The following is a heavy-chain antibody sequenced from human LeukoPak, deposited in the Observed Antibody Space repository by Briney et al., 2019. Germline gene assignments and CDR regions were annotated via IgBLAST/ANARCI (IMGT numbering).Heavy chain of an antibody. CDR1: GFTFSSYA. Sequence: PGGSLRLSCAASGFTFSSYAMSWIRQAPGKGLEWVSAISGSGGSTYYSDSVKGRFTISRDNSKNTQYLQMNSLRAEDTAVYYCAKDGGAEYVRSGYYEYGVDYCGARKLVTVSS. J-gene: IGHJ4*01. CDR2: ISGSGGST. V-gene: IGHV3-23*01. D-gene: IGHD3-22*01. CDR3: AKDGGAEYVRSGYYEYGVDY.